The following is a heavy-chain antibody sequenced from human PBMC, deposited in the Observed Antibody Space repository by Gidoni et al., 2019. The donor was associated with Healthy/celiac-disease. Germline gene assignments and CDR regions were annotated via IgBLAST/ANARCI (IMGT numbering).Heavy chain of an antibody. CDR2: ISSSSSYI. CDR1: GFTFSSYS. Sequence: EVQLVESGGGLVKPGGSLRLSCAASGFTFSSYSMNWVRQAPGKGLEWVSSISSSSSYIYYADSVKGRFTISRDNAKNSLYLQMNSLRAEDTAVYYCARDIPRALYGGNSGHFDYWGQGTLVTVSS. J-gene: IGHJ4*02. V-gene: IGHV3-21*01. D-gene: IGHD2-21*02. CDR3: ARDIPRALYGGNSGHFDY.